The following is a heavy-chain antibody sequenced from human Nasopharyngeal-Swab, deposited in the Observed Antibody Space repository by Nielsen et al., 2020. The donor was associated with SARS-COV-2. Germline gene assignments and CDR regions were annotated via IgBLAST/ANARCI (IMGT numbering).Heavy chain of an antibody. CDR2: IYYSGST. Sequence: SEILSLTCTVSGGSISSGGYYWSWIRQHPGKGLEWIGYIYYSGSTYYNPSLKSRVTISVDTSKNQFSLKLSSVTAADTAVYYCARAGDFWSGWSANYYMDVWGKGTTVTVSS. CDR1: GGSISSGGYY. V-gene: IGHV4-31*03. D-gene: IGHD3-3*01. CDR3: ARAGDFWSGWSANYYMDV. J-gene: IGHJ6*03.